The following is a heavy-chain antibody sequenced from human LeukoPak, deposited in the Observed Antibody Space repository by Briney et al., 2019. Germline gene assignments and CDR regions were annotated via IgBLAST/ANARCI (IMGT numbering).Heavy chain of an antibody. CDR3: ARASEWELLRT. CDR2: ISGYNGNT. D-gene: IGHD1-26*01. Sequence: ASVKVSCKASGYTFTSYGITWVRQAPGQGLAYMGWISGYNGNTNYAQNLQGRVTMTTDTSTSTAYMELRSLRSDDTAVYYCARASEWELLRTWGQGTLVTVSS. CDR1: GYTFTSYG. J-gene: IGHJ5*02. V-gene: IGHV1-18*01.